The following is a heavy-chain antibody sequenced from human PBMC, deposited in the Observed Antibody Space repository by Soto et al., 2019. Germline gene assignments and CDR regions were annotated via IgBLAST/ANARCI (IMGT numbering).Heavy chain of an antibody. CDR2: IYRGGGT. CDR1: GFTVSSHY. J-gene: IGHJ4*02. V-gene: IGHV3-53*01. CDR3: ASTRDSGTSYYFEY. D-gene: IGHD1-26*01. Sequence: VQLAESGGGLIQPGVSLRLSFAASGFTVSSHYKSWVRQGPGKGLEWVSVIYRGGGTFYADSVKGRFTISRDNSKNTVFLQMNSLRAEDTAVYYCASTRDSGTSYYFEYWGQGTLVTVSS.